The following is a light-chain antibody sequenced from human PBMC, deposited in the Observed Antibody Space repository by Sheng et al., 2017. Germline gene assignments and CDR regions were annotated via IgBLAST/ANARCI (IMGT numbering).Light chain of an antibody. J-gene: IGKJ2*03. Sequence: DVVMTQSPLSLPVTLGQPASISCRSSQSLVHSDGNTYLNWFQQRPGQSPRRLFYKVSNRDSGVPDRFSGSGSGTDFTLKISRVEAEDVGVYYYMQGTHWPRSFGQGTKLEIK. CDR2: KVS. CDR1: QSLVHSDGNTY. CDR3: MQGTHWPRS. V-gene: IGKV2-30*02.